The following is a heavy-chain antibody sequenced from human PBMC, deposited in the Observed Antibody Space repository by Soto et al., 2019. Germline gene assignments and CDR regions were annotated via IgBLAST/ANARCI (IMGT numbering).Heavy chain of an antibody. CDR1: GDSISRGGYF. Sequence: QVQLQESGPGLVKPSQTLSLTCIVSGDSISRGGYFWTWIRQHPGKGLEWIGYIYDSGSAFYNPYLTSRVTMSVDTSKNQFSLNLRSVTAADTAVFYCARGILRPNHYMDVWGKGTAVAVSS. D-gene: IGHD1-26*01. V-gene: IGHV4-31*03. CDR2: IYDSGSA. J-gene: IGHJ6*03. CDR3: ARGILRPNHYMDV.